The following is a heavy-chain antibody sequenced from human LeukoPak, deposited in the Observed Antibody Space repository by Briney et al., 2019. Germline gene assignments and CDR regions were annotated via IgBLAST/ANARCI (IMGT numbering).Heavy chain of an antibody. CDR2: IIPIFGTA. V-gene: IGHV1-69*06. Sequence: ASVKVSCKASGGTFSSYAISWVRQAPGQGLEWMGGIIPIFGTANYARKFQGRVTITADKSTSTAYMELSSLRSEDTAVYFCARHREQQLLVTDAFDIWGQGTMVTVSS. CDR1: GGTFSSYA. D-gene: IGHD6-13*01. J-gene: IGHJ3*02. CDR3: ARHREQQLLVTDAFDI.